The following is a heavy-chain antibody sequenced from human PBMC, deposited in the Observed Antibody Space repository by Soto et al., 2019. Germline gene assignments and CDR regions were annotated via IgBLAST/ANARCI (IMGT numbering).Heavy chain of an antibody. J-gene: IGHJ5*01. CDR3: ARWVGGSMYDNSGKYDS. Sequence: QVQLVESGGGVVQPGRSLRLTCAASGFTFSSNGMHWVRQAPGKGLEWVALVAYDGSKTYYGDSVRGRFTISRDNSENTLYQQMNILRAEDTAVYYCARWVGGSMYDNSGKYDSWGQGTLVTVSS. CDR1: GFTFSSNG. D-gene: IGHD3-22*01. CDR2: VAYDGSKT. V-gene: IGHV3-30*03.